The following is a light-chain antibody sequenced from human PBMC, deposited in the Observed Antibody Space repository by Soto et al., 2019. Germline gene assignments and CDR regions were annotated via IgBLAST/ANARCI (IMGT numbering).Light chain of an antibody. J-gene: IGKJ2*01. CDR3: QQYESTPPT. CDR1: QSVLYRSNNKNY. Sequence: DIVMTQSPDSLAVSLGERATINCKSSQSVLYRSNNKNYLAWYQQRPGQPPKLLIYCASTRESGVPDRFSGSGSGTDVTLTITSLQAEDVAVYYCQQYESTPPTFGQGNKLEIK. CDR2: CAS. V-gene: IGKV4-1*01.